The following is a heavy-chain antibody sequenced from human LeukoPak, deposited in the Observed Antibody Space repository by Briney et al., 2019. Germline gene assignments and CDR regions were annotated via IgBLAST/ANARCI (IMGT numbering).Heavy chain of an antibody. CDR2: INHSGST. J-gene: IGHJ4*02. CDR3: ARSSSYGSGAIDY. Sequence: NPSETLSLTCAVYGGTFSGYYWSWIRQPPGKGLEWIGEINHSGSTNYNPSLKSRVTISVDTSKNQFSLKLSSVTAADTAVYDCARSSSYGSGAIDYWGQGTLVTVSS. D-gene: IGHD3-10*01. V-gene: IGHV4-34*01. CDR1: GGTFSGYY.